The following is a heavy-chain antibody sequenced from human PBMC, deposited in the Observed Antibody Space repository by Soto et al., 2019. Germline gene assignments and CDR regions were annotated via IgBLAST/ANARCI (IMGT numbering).Heavy chain of an antibody. D-gene: IGHD5-18*01. Sequence: QVQLQESGPGLVKPSGTLSLTCAVSGGSISSSHWWSWVRQPPGKGLEWIGEISHSGSTNYNPSLKSRVTISVDKSKNQFSMNLSSMAAADAAVYYCAREVYNYGPRGFDYWGQGTLVTVSS. V-gene: IGHV4-4*02. CDR2: ISHSGST. CDR1: GGSISSSHW. CDR3: AREVYNYGPRGFDY. J-gene: IGHJ4*02.